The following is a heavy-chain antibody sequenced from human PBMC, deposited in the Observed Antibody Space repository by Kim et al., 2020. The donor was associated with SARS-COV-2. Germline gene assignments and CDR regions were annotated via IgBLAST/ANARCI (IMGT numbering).Heavy chain of an antibody. CDR1: GGSISSGDYY. D-gene: IGHD3-10*02. V-gene: IGHV4-30-4*01. CDR3: ARAGRLFGVLSPAFYY. J-gene: IGHJ6*01. Sequence: SETLSLTCTVSGGSISSGDYYWSWMRQPPGKGLEWIGYIYYSGSTYSNPSIKSRITISAATSKNQLSLNLSSATAADAAVYYCARAGRLFGVLSPAFYY. CDR2: IYYSGST.